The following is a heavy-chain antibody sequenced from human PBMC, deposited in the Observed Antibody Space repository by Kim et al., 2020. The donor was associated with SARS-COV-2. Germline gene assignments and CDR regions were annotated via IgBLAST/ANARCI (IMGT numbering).Heavy chain of an antibody. CDR1: GYTFTGYG. V-gene: IGHV1-18*01. CDR3: AREVGREYQLLQTYYYYYGMDV. J-gene: IGHJ6*02. D-gene: IGHD2-2*01. CDR2: ISAYNGNT. Sequence: ASVKVSCKASGYTFTGYGISWVRQAPGQGLEWMGWISAYNGNTNYAQKLQGRVTMTTDTSTSTAYMELRSLRSDDTAVYYCAREVGREYQLLQTYYYYYGMDVWGQGTTVTVSS.